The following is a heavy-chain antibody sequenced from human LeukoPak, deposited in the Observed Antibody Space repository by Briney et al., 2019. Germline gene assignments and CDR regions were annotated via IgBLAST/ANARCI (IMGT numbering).Heavy chain of an antibody. D-gene: IGHD5-24*01. V-gene: IGHV3-15*07. J-gene: IGHJ4*02. CDR3: TTVMAADFDY. CDR2: IKSKTDGGTT. Sequence: GGSLRLPCAASGFLLRNAGITGSAKPPGKGREGLGRIKSKTDGGTTDYAAPVKGRFTISRDDSKNTLYLQMNSLKTEDTAVYYCTTVMAADFDYWGQGTLVTVSS. CDR1: GFLLRNAG.